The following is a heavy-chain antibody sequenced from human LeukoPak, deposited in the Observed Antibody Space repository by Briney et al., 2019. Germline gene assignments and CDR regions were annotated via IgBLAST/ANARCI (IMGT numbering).Heavy chain of an antibody. CDR2: IYYSGST. CDR1: GGSISNYY. V-gene: IGHV4-59*01. J-gene: IGHJ4*02. CDR3: ARVGGYNSPPIL. D-gene: IGHD5-24*01. Sequence: PSETLSLTCTVSGGSISNYYWSWIRQPPGKGLKWIGYIYYSGSTNYNPSLKSRVTISVATSKNQFSLKLSSVTAADTAVYYCARVGGYNSPPILWGQGSLVTVSS.